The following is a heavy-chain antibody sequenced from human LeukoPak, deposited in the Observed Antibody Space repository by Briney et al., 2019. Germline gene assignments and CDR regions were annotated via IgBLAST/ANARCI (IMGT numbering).Heavy chain of an antibody. CDR1: GFTFSSYW. Sequence: PGGSLRLSCAASGFTFSSYWMSWVRQAPGKGLEWVANIKQDGSEKYYVDSVKGRFTISRDNAKNSLYLQMNSLRAEDTAVYYCAREGQWAAAGTDDYWGQGTLVTVSS. V-gene: IGHV3-7*01. CDR2: IKQDGSEK. CDR3: AREGQWAAAGTDDY. D-gene: IGHD6-13*01. J-gene: IGHJ4*02.